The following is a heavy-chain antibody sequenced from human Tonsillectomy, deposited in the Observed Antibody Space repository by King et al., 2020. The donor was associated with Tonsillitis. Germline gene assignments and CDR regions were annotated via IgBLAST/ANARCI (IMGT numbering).Heavy chain of an antibody. CDR3: AKDVAERYFDWLLPDY. Sequence: VQLVESGGGVVQPGRSLRLSCAASGFTFSSYGMHWVRQAPGKGLEWVAVISYDGSNKYYADSVKGRFTISRDNSKNTLYLQINSLRAEDTAVYYCAKDVAERYFDWLLPDYWGQGTLVTVSS. V-gene: IGHV3-30*18. CDR1: GFTFSSYG. CDR2: ISYDGSNK. D-gene: IGHD3-9*01. J-gene: IGHJ4*02.